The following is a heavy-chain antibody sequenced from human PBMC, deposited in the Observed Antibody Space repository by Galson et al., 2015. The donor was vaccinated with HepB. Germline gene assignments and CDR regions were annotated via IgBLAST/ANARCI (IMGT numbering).Heavy chain of an antibody. CDR3: ARLFRQYQVGDWLDP. V-gene: IGHV4-34*01. Sequence: TLSLTCIVYGGFFNGYYWSWVRQFPGKGLAWIGEVNHSGGTMYNPSLNGRVTISGNTSKNQFSLRLRSVTAADTAVYYCARLFRQYQVGDWLDPWGQGTLVIVSS. CDR2: VNHSGGT. D-gene: IGHD2-2*01. J-gene: IGHJ5*02. CDR1: GGFFNGYY.